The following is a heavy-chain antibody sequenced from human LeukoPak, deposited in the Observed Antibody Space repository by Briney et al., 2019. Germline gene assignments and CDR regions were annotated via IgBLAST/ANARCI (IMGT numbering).Heavy chain of an antibody. CDR2: IRNIANSYST. D-gene: IGHD1-1*01. J-gene: IGHJ4*02. CDR3: ARSGTTRDFDY. CDR1: GFTFSDHY. V-gene: IGHV3-72*01. Sequence: GGSLRLSCVASGFTFSDHYMDWVRQAPGKGLEWVGRIRNIANSYSTEYAASVKGRFTVSRDDSKNSLFLQMNCLKTEDTAVYYCARSGTTRDFDYWGQGTLVTVSS.